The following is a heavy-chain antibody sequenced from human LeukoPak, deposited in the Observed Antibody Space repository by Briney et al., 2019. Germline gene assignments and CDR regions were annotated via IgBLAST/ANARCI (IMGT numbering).Heavy chain of an antibody. D-gene: IGHD2-2*01. Sequence: ASVKVSCKASGYTFTGYYMHWVRQAPGQGLEWMGWINLNSGGTNYAQKFQGRVTMTRDTSISTAYMELSRLRSDDTAVYYCARGDIVVVPAAQGSFDYWGQGTLVTVSS. CDR1: GYTFTGYY. CDR3: ARGDIVVVPAAQGSFDY. V-gene: IGHV1-2*02. J-gene: IGHJ4*02. CDR2: INLNSGGT.